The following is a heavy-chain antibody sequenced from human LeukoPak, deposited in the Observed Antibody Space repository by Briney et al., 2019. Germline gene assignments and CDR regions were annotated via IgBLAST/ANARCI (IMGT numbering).Heavy chain of an antibody. CDR1: GFTFSSYW. Sequence: PGGSLRLSCAASGFTFSSYWMHWVRQAPGKGLVWVSRINSDGSSTSYADSVKGRFTISRDNAKNTLYLQMNSLRAEDTAVYYCARRSINHQAVDYWGQGTLVTVSS. J-gene: IGHJ4*02. V-gene: IGHV3-74*01. CDR2: INSDGSST. CDR3: ARRSINHQAVDY.